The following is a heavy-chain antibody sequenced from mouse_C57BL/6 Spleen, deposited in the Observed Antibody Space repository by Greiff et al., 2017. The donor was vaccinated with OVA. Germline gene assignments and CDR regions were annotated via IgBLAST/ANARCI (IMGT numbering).Heavy chain of an antibody. Sequence: VQLQQSGAELVRPGASVKLSCKASGYTFTDYYINWVKQRPGQGLEWIARIYPGSGNTYYNEKFKGKATLTAEKSSSTAYMQLSSLTSEDSAVYFCARYGYYSLDYWGQGTTLTVSS. J-gene: IGHJ2*01. D-gene: IGHD2-3*01. CDR1: GYTFTDYY. CDR3: ARYGYYSLDY. CDR2: IYPGSGNT. V-gene: IGHV1-76*01.